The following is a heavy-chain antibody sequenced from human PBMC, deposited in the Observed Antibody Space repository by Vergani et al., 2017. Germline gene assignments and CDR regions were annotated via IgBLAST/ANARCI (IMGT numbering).Heavy chain of an antibody. CDR1: GGSISSGGYY. D-gene: IGHD5-12*01. CDR3: ARRGDSGYDFFWFDP. J-gene: IGHJ5*02. Sequence: QLQLQESGSGLVKPSQTLSLTCAVSGGSISSGGYYWSWIRQHPGKGLEWIGYIYYSGSTYYNPSLKSRVTISVDTSKNQFSLKLSSVTAADTAMYYCARRGDSGYDFFWFDPWVQGTLVTVSS. CDR2: IYYSGST. V-gene: IGHV4-31*11.